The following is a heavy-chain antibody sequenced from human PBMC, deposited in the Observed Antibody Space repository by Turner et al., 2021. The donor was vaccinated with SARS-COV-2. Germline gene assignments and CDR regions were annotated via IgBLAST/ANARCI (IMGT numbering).Heavy chain of an antibody. V-gene: IGHV3-30*18. CDR3: AKQQGLYSNPMYYFDY. CDR2: TSYDGSNE. D-gene: IGHD4-4*01. Sequence: QVQLVESWGGVVQPGRSLILSCAASGFTFSSYGMHWVRHVSGKGLEWVAVTSYDGSNEYYADSVKGRFTISRDNSKNTLYLQMNSLRAEDTAVYYCAKQQGLYSNPMYYFDYWGQGTLVTVSS. CDR1: GFTFSSYG. J-gene: IGHJ4*02.